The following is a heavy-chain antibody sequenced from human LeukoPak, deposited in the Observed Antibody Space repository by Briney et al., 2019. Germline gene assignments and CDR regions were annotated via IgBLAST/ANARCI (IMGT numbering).Heavy chain of an antibody. J-gene: IGHJ6*03. Sequence: GESLKISCKGSGYSFSSYWIGWVRQMPGKGLEWMGIIYPGDSDTRCNPSFQGQVTISADKSISTAYLQWSSLKASDTAMYFCARHSAPRFCSNGVCYSYYFMDVWGKGTTVTVSS. CDR2: IYPGDSDT. V-gene: IGHV5-51*01. CDR3: ARHSAPRFCSNGVCYSYYFMDV. CDR1: GYSFSSYW. D-gene: IGHD2-8*01.